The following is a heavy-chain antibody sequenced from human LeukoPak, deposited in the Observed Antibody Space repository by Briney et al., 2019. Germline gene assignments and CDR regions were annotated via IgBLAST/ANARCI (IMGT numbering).Heavy chain of an antibody. CDR2: INHSGST. D-gene: IGHD1-26*01. V-gene: IGHV4-34*01. CDR1: GGSFSGYY. Sequence: SETLSLTCAVYGGSFSGYYWSWIRQPPGKGLEWIGEINHSGSTNYNPSLKSRVTISVDTSKNQFSLKLSSVTAADTAVYYCARCVGATLPWFDPWGQGTLVTVSS. J-gene: IGHJ5*02. CDR3: ARCVGATLPWFDP.